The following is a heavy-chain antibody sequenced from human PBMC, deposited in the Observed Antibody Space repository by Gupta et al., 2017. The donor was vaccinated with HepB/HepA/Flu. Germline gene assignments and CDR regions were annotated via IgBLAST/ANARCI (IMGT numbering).Heavy chain of an antibody. V-gene: IGHV4-59*01. CDR2: IYYSGST. D-gene: IGHD3-22*01. CDR3: ARDYYDSSGYYGIFDY. CDR1: GGSISSYY. J-gene: IGHJ4*02. Sequence: QVQLQESGPGLVKPSETLSLTCTVSGGSISSYYWSWIRQPPGKGLEWIGYIYYSGSTNYNPSLKSRVTISVDTSKNQFSLKLSSVTAADTAVYYCARDYYDSSGYYGIFDYWGQGTLVTVSS.